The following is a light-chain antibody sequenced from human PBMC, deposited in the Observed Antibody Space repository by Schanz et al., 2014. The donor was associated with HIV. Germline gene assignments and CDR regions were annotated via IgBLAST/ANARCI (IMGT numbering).Light chain of an antibody. J-gene: IGKJ5*01. CDR3: QQTYTMPSIT. V-gene: IGKV1-39*01. CDR2: LAS. Sequence: RAGQCISAQLNWYQHIPGKAPKLLIYLASSFQNGVPSRFSGSGSGTDFTLVIDSVQPEDFGIYFCQQTYTMPSITFGPVTRLEI. CDR1: QCISAQ.